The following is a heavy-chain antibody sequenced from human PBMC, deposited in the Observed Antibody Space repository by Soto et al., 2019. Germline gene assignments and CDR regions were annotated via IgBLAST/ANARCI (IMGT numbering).Heavy chain of an antibody. D-gene: IGHD6-6*01. CDR3: ARSAAARRRYYYYGMDV. Sequence: ASVKFSCKASGYTFTSYGMNWVRQAPGQGLEWMGWMNPNSGNTGYAQKFQGRVTMTRNTSISTAYMELSSLRSEDTAVYYCARSAAARRRYYYYGMDVWGQGTTVTVSS. V-gene: IGHV1-8*02. CDR2: MNPNSGNT. J-gene: IGHJ6*02. CDR1: GYTFTSYG.